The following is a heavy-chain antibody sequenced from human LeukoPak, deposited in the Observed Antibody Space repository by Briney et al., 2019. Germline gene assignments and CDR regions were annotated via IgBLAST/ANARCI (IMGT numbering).Heavy chain of an antibody. D-gene: IGHD4-17*01. CDR1: GFTFSSHA. J-gene: IGHJ6*03. V-gene: IGHV3-23*01. CDR3: AKDNGDYGAYFYYYMDV. Sequence: PGGSLRLSCAASGFTFSSHAIIWLRQPPGKGLEWVSDISGSDPSPFYADYVKGRFTGSRDNSKNSLFLQMNSLRADDTAVYYCAKDNGDYGAYFYYYMDVWGKGTPVTVSS. CDR2: ISGSDPSP.